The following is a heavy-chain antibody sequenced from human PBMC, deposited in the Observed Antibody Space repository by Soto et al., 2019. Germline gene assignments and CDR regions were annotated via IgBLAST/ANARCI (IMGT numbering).Heavy chain of an antibody. D-gene: IGHD1-26*01. J-gene: IGHJ4*02. CDR2: INHTGGT. CDR1: GGSVNGYY. CDR3: AAFARSYSYFDY. Sequence: SETLSLTCAVCGGSVNGYYWNWIRQPPGKGLEWIGEINHTGGTHYNPSLKSRVTTTVDSSKNQISLKLSSVTAADTAVYYCAAFARSYSYFDYWGQGTPATVSS. V-gene: IGHV4-34*01.